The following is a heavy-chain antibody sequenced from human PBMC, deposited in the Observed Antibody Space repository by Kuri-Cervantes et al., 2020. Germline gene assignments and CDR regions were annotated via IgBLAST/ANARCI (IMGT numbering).Heavy chain of an antibody. V-gene: IGHV3-23*01. CDR2: ISGSGGST. J-gene: IGHJ6*02. CDR1: GFTFDDYA. Sequence: GESLKISCAASGFTFDDYAMHWVRQAPGKVLEWVSAISGSGGSTYYADSVKGRFTISRDNSKNTLYLQMNSLRAEDTAVYYCAKAAYCSGGSCYVIDYYYGMDVWGQGTTVTVSS. D-gene: IGHD2-15*01. CDR3: AKAAYCSGGSCYVIDYYYGMDV.